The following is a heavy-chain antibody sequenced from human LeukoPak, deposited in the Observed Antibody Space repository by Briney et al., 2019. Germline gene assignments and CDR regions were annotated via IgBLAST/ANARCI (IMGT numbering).Heavy chain of an antibody. D-gene: IGHD2-15*01. J-gene: IGHJ6*03. CDR1: GFTFDDYG. CDR2: INWNGGST. V-gene: IGHV3-20*04. Sequence: GGSLRLSCAASGFTFDDYGMSWVRQAPGKGLEWVSGINWNGGSTGYADSVKGRFTISRDNAKNSLYLQMNSLRVEDTAVYYCARASSGGWSAYCFFYMDVWGRGTTVTVSS. CDR3: ARASSGGWSAYCFFYMDV.